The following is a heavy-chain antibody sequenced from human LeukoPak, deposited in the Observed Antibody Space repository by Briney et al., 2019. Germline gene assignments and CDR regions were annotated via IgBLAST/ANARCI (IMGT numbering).Heavy chain of an antibody. J-gene: IGHJ4*02. CDR1: EFTFSSYK. V-gene: IGHV3-21*01. CDR3: ASAFDYDFWSGYDD. CDR2: ISSSSSYI. Sequence: GGSLRLSCTASEFTFSSYKMHWLRQAPGKGLEWVSSISSSSSYIYYADSVKGRFTISRDNAKNSLYLQMNSLRAEDTAVYYCASAFDYDFWSGYDDWGQGTLVTVSS. D-gene: IGHD3-3*01.